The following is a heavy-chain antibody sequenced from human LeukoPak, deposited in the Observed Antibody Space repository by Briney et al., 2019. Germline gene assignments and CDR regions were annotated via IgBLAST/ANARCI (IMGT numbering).Heavy chain of an antibody. CDR3: ASEPLYYYDSSGYYYTD. V-gene: IGHV1-69*04. CDR2: IIPILGIA. CDR1: GGTFISYA. Sequence: SVKVSCKASGGTFISYAISWVRQAPGQGLEWMGRIIPILGIANYAQKFQGRVTITADKSTSTAYMELSSLRSEDTAVYYCASEPLYYYDSSGYYYTDWGQGTLVTVSS. J-gene: IGHJ4*02. D-gene: IGHD3-22*01.